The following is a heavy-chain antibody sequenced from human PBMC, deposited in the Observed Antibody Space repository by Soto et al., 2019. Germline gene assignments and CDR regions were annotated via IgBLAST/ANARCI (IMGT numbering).Heavy chain of an antibody. D-gene: IGHD4-17*01. CDR1: GYSFTGYY. CDR2: INPISGGT. CDR3: ARDPYGDYESPNTFDY. V-gene: IGHV1-2*02. J-gene: IGHJ4*02. Sequence: RASVKVSCKASGYSFTGYYIHWVRQAPGQGLEWVGRINPISGGTNYAQNFQGRVAMTRDTSISTAYMEVSRLRSDDTAVYYCARDPYGDYESPNTFDYWGQGTQVTVSS.